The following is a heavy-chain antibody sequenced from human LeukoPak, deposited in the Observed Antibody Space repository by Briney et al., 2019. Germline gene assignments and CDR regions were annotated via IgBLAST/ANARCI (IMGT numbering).Heavy chain of an antibody. Sequence: PSETLSLTCGVSGGSISSTNWWNWVRQPPGKGLEWIGEIHHSGSTNYNPSLKSRVTMSVDKSKNQFSLKLSSVTAADTAVYYCARTEAFCSDTGCSNWFDPWGQGTLVTVSS. CDR2: IHHSGST. CDR3: ARTEAFCSDTGCSNWFDP. J-gene: IGHJ5*02. CDR1: GGSISSTNW. D-gene: IGHD2-2*01. V-gene: IGHV4-4*02.